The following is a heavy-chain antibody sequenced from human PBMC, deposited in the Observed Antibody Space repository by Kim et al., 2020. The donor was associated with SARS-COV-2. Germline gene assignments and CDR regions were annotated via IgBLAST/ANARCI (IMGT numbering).Heavy chain of an antibody. Sequence: DSVKGRFTISRDNSKNTLYLQMNSLRAEDTAVYYCAKDSDSYGPSYFDYWGQGTLVTVSS. D-gene: IGHD5-18*01. J-gene: IGHJ4*02. V-gene: IGHV3-23*01. CDR3: AKDSDSYGPSYFDY.